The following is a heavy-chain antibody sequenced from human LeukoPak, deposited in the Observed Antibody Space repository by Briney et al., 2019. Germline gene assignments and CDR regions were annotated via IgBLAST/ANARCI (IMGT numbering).Heavy chain of an antibody. CDR1: GFIFSTYA. J-gene: IGHJ4*02. Sequence: GGSLRLSCAASGFIFSTYAMSWVRQAPGKGLEWVSTISGNGGSTYYADSVKGRFTISRDNSKDTLYLQMNSLRVEDTAVYYCAKPPPDSSSWLFDYWGQGALVTVSS. CDR2: ISGNGGST. CDR3: AKPPPDSSSWLFDY. V-gene: IGHV3-23*01. D-gene: IGHD6-13*01.